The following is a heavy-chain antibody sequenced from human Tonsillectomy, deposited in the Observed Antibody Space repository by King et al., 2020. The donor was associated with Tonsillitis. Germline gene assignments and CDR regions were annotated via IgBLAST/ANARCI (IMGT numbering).Heavy chain of an antibody. V-gene: IGHV3-30*01. D-gene: IGHD5-12*01. CDR1: GFTFSSYA. J-gene: IGHJ4*01. Sequence: VQLVESGGGLVQPGRSLRLSCAASGFTFSSYATHWVRQTPGKGLEWVALISYDESNKYYADSVKGRFTISRDNSKNTLYLQMNSLRAEDTAVYFCARGAPYYSGSFNYFDFWGLGTLVTVSP. CDR2: ISYDESNK. CDR3: ARGAPYYSGSFNYFDF.